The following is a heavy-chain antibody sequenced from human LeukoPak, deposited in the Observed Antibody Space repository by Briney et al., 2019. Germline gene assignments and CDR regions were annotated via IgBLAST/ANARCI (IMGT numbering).Heavy chain of an antibody. CDR3: VKRGIMIRKVIIVGFHKEAYYFDC. CDR2: IHPDGSET. J-gene: IGHJ4*02. CDR1: GFTFSSYW. Sequence: GSLRLSCEASGFTFSSYWMGWVRQAPGKGPEWVANIHPDGSETSYVDSVKGRFTISRDNARQSMSLQMNSLGAEDTAVYYCVKRGIMIRKVIIVGFHKEAYYFDCWGQGTLVTVSS. D-gene: IGHD3-10*01. V-gene: IGHV3-7*03.